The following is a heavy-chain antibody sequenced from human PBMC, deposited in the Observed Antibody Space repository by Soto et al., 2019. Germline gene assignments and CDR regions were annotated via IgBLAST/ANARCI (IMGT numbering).Heavy chain of an antibody. V-gene: IGHV4-59*08. CDR2: XYXXXST. CDR3: ARRYGYSFDY. D-gene: IGHD1-1*01. Sequence: XXTLSLTCTVSGGSISSYYWSWIRQPPGXXXXXXXXXYXXXSTXXNKXXXXXXXTXXXTXXXQFYLKMSSVTAEETAVYYCARRYGYSFDYWGQGTLVTVSS. J-gene: IGHJ4*02. CDR1: GGSISSYY.